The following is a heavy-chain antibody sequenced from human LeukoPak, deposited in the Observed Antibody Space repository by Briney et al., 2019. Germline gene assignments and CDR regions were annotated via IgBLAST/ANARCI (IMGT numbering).Heavy chain of an antibody. Sequence: PGGSLRLSCADSGFTFSSYGMSWVRQAPGKGLEWVSFIYSGGNTYYADSVKGRFTISRDNSKNTVHLQMNSLRAEDTAMYYCARRAGDYSHPYDYWGQGTLVTVSS. V-gene: IGHV3-53*01. D-gene: IGHD3-22*01. CDR1: GFTFSSYG. CDR2: IYSGGNT. CDR3: ARRAGDYSHPYDY. J-gene: IGHJ4*02.